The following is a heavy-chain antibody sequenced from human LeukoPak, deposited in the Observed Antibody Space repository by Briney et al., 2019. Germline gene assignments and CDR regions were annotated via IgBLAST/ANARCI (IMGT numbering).Heavy chain of an antibody. CDR2: ISYDGSNK. J-gene: IGHJ4*02. CDR3: ARDQHYYDSSGYFDY. CDR1: GFTFSSYA. Sequence: PGGSLRLSCAASGFTFSSYAMHWVRQAAGKGLEWVAVISYDGSNKYYADSVKGRFTISRDNSKNTLYLQMNSLRAEDTAVYYCARDQHYYDSSGYFDYWGQGTLVTVSS. V-gene: IGHV3-30*04. D-gene: IGHD3-22*01.